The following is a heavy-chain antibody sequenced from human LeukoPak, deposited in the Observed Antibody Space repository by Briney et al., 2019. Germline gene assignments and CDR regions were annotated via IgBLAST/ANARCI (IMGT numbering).Heavy chain of an antibody. D-gene: IGHD6-19*01. V-gene: IGHV3-23*01. CDR2: INANSGTT. J-gene: IGHJ5*02. CDR1: GFAFSVYA. Sequence: PGGSLRLSCTCSGFAFSVYAKSRLRQPPGKGLEWVSTINANSGTTSYAASVRGRFTISRDNSKNALYLQLNTLRADDTATYYCAKPISGGLAVTADWIHHCSQGTLVVVSS. CDR3: AKPISGGLAVTADWIHH.